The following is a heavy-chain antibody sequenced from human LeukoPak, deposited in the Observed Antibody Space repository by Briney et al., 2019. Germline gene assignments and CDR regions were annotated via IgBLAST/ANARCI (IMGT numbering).Heavy chain of an antibody. CDR1: GFTFSSYI. V-gene: IGHV3-21*01. CDR3: ARDPDARDCSSISCYGDAFDI. J-gene: IGHJ3*02. D-gene: IGHD2-2*01. CDR2: ISSSSSYI. Sequence: PGGSLRLSCAASGFTFSSYIMNWVRQAPGKGLEWVSSISSSSSYIYYADSVKGRFTISRDNAKNSLYLQMNSLRAEDTAVYYCARDPDARDCSSISCYGDAFDIWGQGTMVTVSS.